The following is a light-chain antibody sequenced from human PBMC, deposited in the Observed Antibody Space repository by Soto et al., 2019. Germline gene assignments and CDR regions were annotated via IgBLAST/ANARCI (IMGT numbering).Light chain of an antibody. J-gene: IGKJ3*01. CDR1: QGIKNH. Sequence: DIQLTQSPSFLSASVGDRVTITCRASQGIKNHFAWYQQKPGKAPRLLIYGASTLQSGVPSRFSGSGFGTEFTLTVSSLQPEDFATYYCQQFYSYPFTFGPGTKVDVK. CDR3: QQFYSYPFT. V-gene: IGKV1-9*01. CDR2: GAS.